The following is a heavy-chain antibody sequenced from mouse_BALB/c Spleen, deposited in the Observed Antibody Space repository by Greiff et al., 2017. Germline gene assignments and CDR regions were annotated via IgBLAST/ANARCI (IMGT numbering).Heavy chain of an antibody. CDR3: ARQGYGNYAMDY. D-gene: IGHD2-1*01. V-gene: IGHV5-12-1*01. CDR2: ISSGGGST. CDR1: GFAFSSYD. J-gene: IGHJ4*01. Sequence: EVKVVESGGGLVKPGGSLKLSCAASGFAFSSYDMSWVRQTPEKRLEWVAYISSGGGSTYYPDTVKGRFTISRDNAKNTLYLQMSSLKSEDTAMYYCARQGYGNYAMDYWGQGTSVTVSS.